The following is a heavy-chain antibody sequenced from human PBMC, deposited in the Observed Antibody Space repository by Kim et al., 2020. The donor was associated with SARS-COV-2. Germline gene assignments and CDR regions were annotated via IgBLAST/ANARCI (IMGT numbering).Heavy chain of an antibody. CDR2: IYYSGST. V-gene: IGHV4-39*01. J-gene: IGHJ6*02. CDR1: GGSISSSSYY. D-gene: IGHD3-10*01. Sequence: SETLSLTCTVSGGSISSSSYYWGWIRQPPGKGLEWIGSIYYSGSTYYNPSLKSRVTISVDTSKNQFSLKLSSVTAADTAVYYCARWEYYGSGSYYMPTYGMDVWGQRTTVTVSS. CDR3: ARWEYYGSGSYYMPTYGMDV.